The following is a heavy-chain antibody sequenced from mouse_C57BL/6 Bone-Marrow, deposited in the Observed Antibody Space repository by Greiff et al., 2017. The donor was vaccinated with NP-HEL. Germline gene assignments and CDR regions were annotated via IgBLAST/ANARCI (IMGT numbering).Heavy chain of an antibody. D-gene: IGHD1-1*01. V-gene: IGHV1-50*01. CDR1: GYTFTSYW. Sequence: QVQLQQPGAELVKPGASVKLSCKASGYTFTSYWMQWVKQRPGQGLEWIGEIDPSDSYTNYTQKFKGKATLTVDTSSSTAYMQLSSLTSEDSAVYYCARRYYGYDYGDRGNALTVTS. CDR2: IDPSDSYT. CDR3: ARRYYGYDY. J-gene: IGHJ2*01.